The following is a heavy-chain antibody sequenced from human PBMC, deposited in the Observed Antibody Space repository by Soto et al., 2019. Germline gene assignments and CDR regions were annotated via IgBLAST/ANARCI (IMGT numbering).Heavy chain of an antibody. CDR1: GYTFTSYG. J-gene: IGHJ6*02. CDR3: ARDRCTTDKCYTHHFDV. V-gene: IGHV1-18*04. CDR2: ISVYTGNT. Sequence: QVQLVQSGGEVTKPGASVKVSCTSSGYTFTSYGVIWVRQAPGQGLEWLGWISVYTGNTKQAQKFQDRVTLTTEASTGTASLELRSLRSDDTAVYYCARDRCTTDKCYTHHFDVWGQGTTVTVSS. D-gene: IGHD2-8*01.